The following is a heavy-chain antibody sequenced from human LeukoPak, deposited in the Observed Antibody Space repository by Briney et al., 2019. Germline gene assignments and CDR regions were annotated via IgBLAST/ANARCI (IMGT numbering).Heavy chain of an antibody. CDR3: ARDLPPYYFDY. V-gene: IGHV1-69*04. CDR2: IIPILGIA. CDR1: GGIFSSYA. J-gene: IGHJ4*02. Sequence: ASVKVSCKASGGIFSSYAISWVRQAPGQGLEWMGRIIPILGIANYAQKFQGRVTITADKSTSTAYMDLSSLRSEDTAVYYCARDLPPYYFDYWGQGTLVTASS.